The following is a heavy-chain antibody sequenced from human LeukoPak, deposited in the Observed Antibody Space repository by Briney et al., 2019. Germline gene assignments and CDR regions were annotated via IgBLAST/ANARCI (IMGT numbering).Heavy chain of an antibody. CDR2: IYYSGST. V-gene: IGHV4-59*01. CDR3: ARASVEMATITYYFDY. D-gene: IGHD5-24*01. J-gene: IGHJ4*02. Sequence: SETLSLTCTVSGGSISSYDWSWIRQPPGKGLEWIWYIYYSGSTNYNPSLKSRVTISVDTSKNQFSLKLSSVTGADTAVYYCARASVEMATITYYFDYWGQGTLVSVSS. CDR1: GGSISSYD.